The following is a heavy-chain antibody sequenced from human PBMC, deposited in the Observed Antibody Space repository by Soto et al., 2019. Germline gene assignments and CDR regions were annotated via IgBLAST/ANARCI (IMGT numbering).Heavy chain of an antibody. J-gene: IGHJ4*01. CDR1: GFTFSSYA. D-gene: IGHD3-9*01. CDR3: ARASAYYDISTGSQPYYFDY. Sequence: QVQLVESGGGVVQPGRSLRLSCAASGFTFSSYAMHWVRQAPGKGLEWVAVISYDGSNKYYADSVKGRFTISRDNSKNPLYLQMNRLRAEDTALYYCARASAYYDISTGSQPYYFDYWGQGTLVTVSS. CDR2: ISYDGSNK. V-gene: IGHV3-30-3*01.